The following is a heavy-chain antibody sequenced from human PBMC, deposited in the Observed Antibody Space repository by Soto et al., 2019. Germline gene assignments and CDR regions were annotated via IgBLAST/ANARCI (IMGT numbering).Heavy chain of an antibody. CDR1: GFTFSSYA. V-gene: IGHV3-30-3*01. Sequence: PGGSLRLSCAASGFTFSSYAMHWVRQAPGKGLEWVAVISYDGSNKYYADSVKGRFTISRDNSKNTLYLQMNSLRAEDTAVYYCARSGASGWYGFDYWGQGTLVTVSS. D-gene: IGHD6-19*01. CDR3: ARSGASGWYGFDY. J-gene: IGHJ4*02. CDR2: ISYDGSNK.